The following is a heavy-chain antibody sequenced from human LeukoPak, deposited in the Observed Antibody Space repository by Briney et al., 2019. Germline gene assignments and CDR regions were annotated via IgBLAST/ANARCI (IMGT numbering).Heavy chain of an antibody. CDR2: ISSSSSYI. V-gene: IGHV3-21*01. CDR1: GFTFSSYA. CDR3: AKGLSGYEGMYYFDY. D-gene: IGHD5-12*01. J-gene: IGHJ4*02. Sequence: GGSLRLSCAASGFTFSSYAMHWVRQAPGKGLEWVSSISSSSSYIYYADSVKGRFTISRDNAKNSLYLQMNSLRAEDTAVYYCAKGLSGYEGMYYFDYWGQGTLVTVSS.